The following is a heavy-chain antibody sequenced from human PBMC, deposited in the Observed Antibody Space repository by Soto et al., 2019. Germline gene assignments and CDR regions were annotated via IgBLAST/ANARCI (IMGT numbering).Heavy chain of an antibody. V-gene: IGHV4-59*01. D-gene: IGHD3-16*02. CDR3: ARSIYVWGSYRYTTDGGAFDI. CDR1: GGSICSYY. Sequence: SETLSLTCTVSGGSICSYYLSWIRQPLGKGLEWIGYIYYSGSTNYNPSLKSRVTISVDTSKNQFSLKLSSVTAADTAVYYCARSIYVWGSYRYTTDGGAFDIWGQGTMVT. CDR2: IYYSGST. J-gene: IGHJ3*02.